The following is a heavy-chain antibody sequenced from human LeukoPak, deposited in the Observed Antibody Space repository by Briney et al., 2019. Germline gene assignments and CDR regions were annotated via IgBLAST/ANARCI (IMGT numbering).Heavy chain of an antibody. D-gene: IGHD4-23*01. CDR1: GFTFSSYS. Sequence: GGSLRLSCAASGFTFSSYSMNWVRQAPGKGLEWVSSISSSSSYIYYADSVKGRFTTSRDNAKNSLYLQMNSLRAEDTAVYYCAREDDYGGNSAGYWGQGTLVTVSS. CDR2: ISSSSSYI. CDR3: AREDDYGGNSAGY. J-gene: IGHJ4*02. V-gene: IGHV3-21*01.